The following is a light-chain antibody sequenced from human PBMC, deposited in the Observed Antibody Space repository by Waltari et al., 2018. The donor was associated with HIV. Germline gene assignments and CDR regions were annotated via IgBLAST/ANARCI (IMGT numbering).Light chain of an antibody. CDR3: QQYGGSPYT. V-gene: IGKV3-20*01. J-gene: IGKJ2*01. CDR1: QSVGSNY. CDR2: AAS. Sequence: EIVLTQSPDTLSLSPGERATLSCRASQSVGSNYLAWFKHRPVQPPRLLIYAASTRAAGIPDRFSGSGSGTHFTLTINKLEPEDFAMYYCQQYGGSPYTFGQGT.